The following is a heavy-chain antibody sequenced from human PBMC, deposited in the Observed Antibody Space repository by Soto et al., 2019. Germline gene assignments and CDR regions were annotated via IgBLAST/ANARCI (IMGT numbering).Heavy chain of an antibody. CDR2: IYPGDSDA. D-gene: IGHD1-26*01. V-gene: IGHV5-51*01. CDR1: AYRFASYW. J-gene: IGHJ4*02. CDR3: ARQSDYSGAYWPY. Sequence: GESMKISCQVSAYRFASYWIGWVSPLPGKGLEWVGIIYPGDSDARYSPSFQGQVTISVDKSNNTAYLHWSRLKAPDTAIYYCARQSDYSGAYWPYWGQGTLVTVSS.